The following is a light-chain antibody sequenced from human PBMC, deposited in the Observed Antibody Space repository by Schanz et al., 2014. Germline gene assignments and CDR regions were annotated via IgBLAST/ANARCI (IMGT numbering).Light chain of an antibody. CDR3: CSYAGSYTVVA. CDR2: DVS. V-gene: IGLV2-11*01. CDR1: SGDVGGYNY. Sequence: QSLLTQPRSVSGSPGQSVTISCTGTSGDVGGYNYVSWYQQHLGKAPKLMIFDVSQRPSGVPDRFSASKSGNTASLTISGLQTEDEADYYCCSYAGSYTVVAFGGGTKLTVL. J-gene: IGLJ2*01.